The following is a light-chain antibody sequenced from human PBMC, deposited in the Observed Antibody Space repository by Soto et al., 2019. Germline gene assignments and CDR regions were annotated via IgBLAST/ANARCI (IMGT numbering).Light chain of an antibody. CDR3: QQYNTYST. Sequence: DIQMTQSPSSLSASVGDIVTITCRASQSISSYLKWYQQKPGKAPKLLIYAASSLESGVPSRFSGSGSGTEFTLTISSLQPDDFATYYCQQYNTYSTFGQGTKVDIK. CDR2: AAS. CDR1: QSISSY. J-gene: IGKJ1*01. V-gene: IGKV1-5*01.